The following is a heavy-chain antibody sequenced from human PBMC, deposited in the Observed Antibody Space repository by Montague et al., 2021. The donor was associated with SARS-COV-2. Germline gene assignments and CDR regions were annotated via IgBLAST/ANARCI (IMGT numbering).Heavy chain of an antibody. CDR2: IYHTGST. Sequence: TLSLTCTVSGGSITSGGYYWTWIRQHPGKGLEWIGYIYHTGSTHYNPSLQSRLRTSVDTSKNEFSLTLTSVTAADTAIYYCARDRGWGSRGAGYIDLWGHGTLVTVSS. J-gene: IGHJ2*01. V-gene: IGHV4-31*03. D-gene: IGHD2-21*01. CDR1: GGSITSGGYY. CDR3: ARDRGWGSRGAGYIDL.